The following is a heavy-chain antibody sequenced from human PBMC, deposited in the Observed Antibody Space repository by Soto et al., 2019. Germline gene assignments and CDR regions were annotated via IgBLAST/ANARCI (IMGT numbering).Heavy chain of an antibody. D-gene: IGHD2-21*01. CDR1: GGSLSSCNW. CDR3: SGGGRPGQIDWFDP. CDR2: IYRYGST. Sequence: QVQLQESGPRLVKPSGTLSLTCAVYGGSLSSCNWWSWVRQPPGKGLEWIGEIYRYGSTSYNPSLKSRVTIAVDKSKNQISLKMTSLTAADRAVYFCSGGGRPGQIDWFDPWGQGILVTVSS. J-gene: IGHJ5*02. V-gene: IGHV4-4*02.